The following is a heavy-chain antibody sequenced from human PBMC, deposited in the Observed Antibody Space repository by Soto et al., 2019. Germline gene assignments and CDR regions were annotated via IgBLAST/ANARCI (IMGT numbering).Heavy chain of an antibody. V-gene: IGHV1-18*01. CDR1: GYTFTNYD. Sequence: GASVKVSCKASGYTFTNYDINWVRQAPGQGLEWMGWLGAYTGDTNYAQKLQGRVTMATDTSTSTAYMELRSLRSDDTAVYYCARSGLPDPVVVVGHTPFDPWGQGTLVTVSS. CDR3: ARSGLPDPVVVVGHTPFDP. J-gene: IGHJ5*02. D-gene: IGHD2-15*01. CDR2: LGAYTGDT.